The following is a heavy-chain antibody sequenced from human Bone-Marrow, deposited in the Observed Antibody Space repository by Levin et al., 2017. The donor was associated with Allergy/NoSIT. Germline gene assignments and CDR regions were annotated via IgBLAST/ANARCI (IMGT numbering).Heavy chain of an antibody. D-gene: IGHD2-15*01. CDR1: GYTFTSYG. V-gene: IGHV1-18*01. J-gene: IGHJ4*02. CDR3: ARDYSLVVEGPGY. CDR2: ITVYNGDT. Sequence: ASVKVSCKASGYTFTSYGIHWVRQAPGQGLEWMGWITVYNGDTNYAQKFQDRVSITTDTSTNTAYMELKSLGPDDTAVYYCARDYSLVVEGPGYWGQGTLVTVSS.